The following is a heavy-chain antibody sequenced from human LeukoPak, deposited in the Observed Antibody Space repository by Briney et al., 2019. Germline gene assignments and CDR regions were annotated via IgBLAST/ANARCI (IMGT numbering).Heavy chain of an antibody. Sequence: ASVKVSYKASGYTFTSYGFSWVRQARGQGLEWMGWISAYNGDTKYALNLQGRVTMTTDTSTSTAYMELRSLRSDDTAVYYCARQLRWDQYYFDYWGQGTLVTVSS. CDR2: ISAYNGDT. CDR3: ARQLRWDQYYFDY. J-gene: IGHJ4*02. D-gene: IGHD4-23*01. V-gene: IGHV1-18*01. CDR1: GYTFTSYG.